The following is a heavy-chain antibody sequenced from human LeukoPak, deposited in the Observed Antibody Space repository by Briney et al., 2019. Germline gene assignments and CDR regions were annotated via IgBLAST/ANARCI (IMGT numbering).Heavy chain of an antibody. V-gene: IGHV1-8*01. CDR2: MNPNSGNT. J-gene: IGHJ1*01. CDR3: ARGPRDGSGSSYFQH. CDR1: GYTFNNYD. Sequence: ASVKVSCKASGYTFNNYDINWVRQAPGQGLEWMGWMNPNSGNTGYAQKFQGRFTLTRETFISTAYMELSSLRSDDTAVYYCARGPRDGSGSSYFQHWGQGTLVTVSS. D-gene: IGHD3-10*01.